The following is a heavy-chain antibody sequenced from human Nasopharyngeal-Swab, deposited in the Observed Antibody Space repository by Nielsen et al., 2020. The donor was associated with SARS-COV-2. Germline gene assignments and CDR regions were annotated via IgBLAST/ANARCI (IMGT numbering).Heavy chain of an antibody. CDR2: IGTAGDP. J-gene: IGHJ6*03. D-gene: IGHD2-15*01. Sequence: GESLKISCAASGFTFSSYDMHWVRQATGKGLEWVSAIGTAGDPYYPGFVKGRFTISRENAKNSLYLQMNSLRAGDTAVYYCARGRYCSGGSCGAYMDVWGKGTTVTVSS. CDR1: GFTFSSYD. V-gene: IGHV3-13*05. CDR3: ARGRYCSGGSCGAYMDV.